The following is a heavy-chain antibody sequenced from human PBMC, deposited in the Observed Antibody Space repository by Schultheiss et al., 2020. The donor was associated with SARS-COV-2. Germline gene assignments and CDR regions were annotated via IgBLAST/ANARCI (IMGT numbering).Heavy chain of an antibody. J-gene: IGHJ2*01. CDR1: GFSLSTSGMC. CDR2: IDWDDDK. V-gene: IGHV2-70*11. D-gene: IGHD1-14*01. Sequence: TLSLTCTFSGFSLSTSGMCVSWIRQPPGKALEWLARIDWDDDKYYSTSLKTRLTISKDTSKNQVVLTMTNMDPVDTATYYCARIRPRQTENTAGYWYFDLWGRGTLVTVSS. CDR3: ARIRPRQTENTAGYWYFDL.